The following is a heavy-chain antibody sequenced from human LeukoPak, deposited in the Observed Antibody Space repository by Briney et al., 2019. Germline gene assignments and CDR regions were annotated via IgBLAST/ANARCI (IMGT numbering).Heavy chain of an antibody. D-gene: IGHD2-15*01. CDR1: GFTFSSYG. Sequence: GGSLRLSCAASGFTFSSYGMHWVRQAPGKGLEWVAVISYDGSNKYYADSVKGRFTISRDNSKNTLSLQMSSLRAEDTAIYYCAKVSLGYCSGGSCYYLDYWGQGTLVTVSS. V-gene: IGHV3-30*18. CDR2: ISYDGSNK. J-gene: IGHJ4*02. CDR3: AKVSLGYCSGGSCYYLDY.